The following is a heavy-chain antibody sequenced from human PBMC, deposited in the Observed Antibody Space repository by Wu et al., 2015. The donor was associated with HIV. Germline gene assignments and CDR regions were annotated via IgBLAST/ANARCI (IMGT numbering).Heavy chain of an antibody. Sequence: QVQLQQWGAGLLKPSETLSLTCAVYGGSFSGYYWSWIRQPPGKGLEWIGEINHSGSTNYNPSLKSRVTISVDTSKNQFSLKLSSVTAADTAVYYCARIRGAFADPYGSGSPGDAFDIWGQGTMVTVSS. J-gene: IGHJ3*02. V-gene: IGHV4-34*01. CDR1: GGSFSGYY. CDR3: ARIRGAFADPYGSGSPGDAFDI. CDR2: INHSGST. D-gene: IGHD3-10*01.